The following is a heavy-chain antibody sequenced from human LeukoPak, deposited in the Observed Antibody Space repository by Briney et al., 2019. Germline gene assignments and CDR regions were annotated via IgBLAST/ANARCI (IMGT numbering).Heavy chain of an antibody. J-gene: IGHJ4*02. CDR3: ARWQQLPYFNY. D-gene: IGHD6-13*01. CDR1: GFTFSIYA. V-gene: IGHV3-23*01. Sequence: GGSLRLSCAASGFTFSIYAMSWVRQAPGKGLEWVSGISGDGGSTYYADSVKGRFTISRDNFKSTLYLQMNSLRADDTAVYYCARWQQLPYFNYWGQGTLVTASS. CDR2: ISGDGGST.